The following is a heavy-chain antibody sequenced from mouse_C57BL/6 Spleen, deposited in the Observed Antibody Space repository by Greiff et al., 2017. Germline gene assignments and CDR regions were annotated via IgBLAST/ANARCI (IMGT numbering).Heavy chain of an antibody. Sequence: EVKLQESGPELVKPGASVKISCKASGYSFTDYNMNWVKQSNGKSLEWIGVINPNYGTTSYNQKFKGKATLTVDQSSSTAYMQLNSLTSEDSAVYYWARSPGYDYDEAWFAYWGQGTLVTVSA. V-gene: IGHV1-39*01. CDR1: GYSFTDYN. CDR3: ARSPGYDYDEAWFAY. D-gene: IGHD2-4*01. CDR2: INPNYGTT. J-gene: IGHJ3*01.